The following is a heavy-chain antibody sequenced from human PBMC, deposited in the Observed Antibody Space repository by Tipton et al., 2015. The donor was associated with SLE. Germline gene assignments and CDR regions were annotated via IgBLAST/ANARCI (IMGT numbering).Heavy chain of an antibody. D-gene: IGHD3-3*01. J-gene: IGHJ3*02. CDR1: GGSFSGYY. Sequence: TLSLTCAVYGGSFSGYYWSWIRQPPGKGLEWIGEINHSGSTNCNPSLKSRVTISVDTSKNQFSLKLGSVTAADTAVYYFARNGASYDFWSGFTPLAAFDIWGQGTMVTVSS. CDR3: ARNGASYDFWSGFTPLAAFDI. CDR2: INHSGST. V-gene: IGHV4-34*01.